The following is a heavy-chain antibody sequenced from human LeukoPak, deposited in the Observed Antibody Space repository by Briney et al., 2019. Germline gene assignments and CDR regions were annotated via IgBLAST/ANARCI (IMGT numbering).Heavy chain of an antibody. CDR3: AREVTTTVNYYYYNYGMDV. Sequence: SETLSLTCTVSGGSISSGDYYWNWIRQPPGKGLEWIGYIYYSGSTYYNPSLKSRVTISVDTSKNQFSLRLSSVTAADTAVYYCAREVTTTVNYYYYNYGMDVWGQGTTVTVSS. J-gene: IGHJ6*02. V-gene: IGHV4-30-4*01. CDR2: IYYSGST. D-gene: IGHD4-17*01. CDR1: GGSISSGDYY.